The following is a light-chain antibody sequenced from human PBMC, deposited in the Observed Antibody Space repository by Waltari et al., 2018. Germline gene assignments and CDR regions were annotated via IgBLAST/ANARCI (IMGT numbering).Light chain of an antibody. CDR2: GIS. CDR1: QSVNSK. V-gene: IGKV3-15*01. J-gene: IGKJ3*01. CDR3: QQYHNSPVT. Sequence: EIVMTQSPATLSVSPGARATLSCRASQSVNSKLAWYQQKPGQAPRLLIYGISTRATGIPGRFSGSGFGTEFTLTINSLQSEDFAFYYCQQYHNSPVTFGPGTKVDVK.